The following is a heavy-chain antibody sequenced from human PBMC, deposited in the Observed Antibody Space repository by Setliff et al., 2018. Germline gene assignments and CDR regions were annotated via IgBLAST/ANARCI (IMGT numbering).Heavy chain of an antibody. Sequence: PSEILSLTCTVSGGSISSGDYYWSWIRQPPGKGLEWIGYIYYSGSTYYNPSLKSRVTISVDTSKNQFSLKLSSVTAADTAVYYCARGYYDILTGYYIGYWGQGTLVTVSS. J-gene: IGHJ4*02. D-gene: IGHD3-9*01. CDR2: IYYSGST. CDR1: GGSISSGDYY. CDR3: ARGYYDILTGYYIGY. V-gene: IGHV4-30-4*08.